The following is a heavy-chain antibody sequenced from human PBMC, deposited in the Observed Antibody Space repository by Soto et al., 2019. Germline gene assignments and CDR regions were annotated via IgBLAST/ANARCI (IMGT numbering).Heavy chain of an antibody. D-gene: IGHD2-2*01. V-gene: IGHV3-33*01. CDR3: ARDKGSTWLDT. J-gene: IGHJ5*02. CDR2: IWSDGSKE. CDR1: GLPFSASG. Sequence: QVQLVESGGGVVQPGRSLRLSCAASGLPFSASGMHWVRQAPGKGLEWVAMIWSDGSKEYYADSVKGRFTITRDNSKNMVFLEMDSLRAEDTAVYYCARDKGSTWLDTWGEGNMVTVSS.